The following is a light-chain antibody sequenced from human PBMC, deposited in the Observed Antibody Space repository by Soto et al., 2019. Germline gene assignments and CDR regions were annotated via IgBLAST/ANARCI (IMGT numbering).Light chain of an antibody. J-gene: IGLJ1*01. CDR2: DVS. CDR3: SSYTSSSTYV. V-gene: IGLV2-14*01. Sequence: QSVLTQPASVSGSPGQSIAISCTGTSSAVGGYNYVSWYQQHPGKAPKLMVYDVSNRPSGVSNRFSGSKSGNTASLTISGLQAEDEAGYYCSSYTSSSTYVFGTGTKVTVL. CDR1: SSAVGGYNY.